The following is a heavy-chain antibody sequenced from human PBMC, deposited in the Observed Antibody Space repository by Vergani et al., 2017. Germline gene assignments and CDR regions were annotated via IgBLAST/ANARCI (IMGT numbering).Heavy chain of an antibody. CDR2: INHSGST. D-gene: IGHD2-2*01. V-gene: IGHV4-34*01. CDR3: ARGRGDIVVVPPWMDV. CDR1: GGSFSGYY. Sequence: QVQLQQWGAGLLKPSETLSLTCAVYGGSFSGYYWSWIRQPPGKGLEWIGEINHSGSTNYNLSLKSRVTISVDTSKNQFSLKLSSVTAADTAVYYCARGRGDIVVVPPWMDVWGKGTTVTVSS. J-gene: IGHJ6*04.